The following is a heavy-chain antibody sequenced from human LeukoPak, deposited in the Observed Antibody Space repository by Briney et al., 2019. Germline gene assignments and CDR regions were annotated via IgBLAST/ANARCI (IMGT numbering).Heavy chain of an antibody. CDR1: GFTFGDFP. CDR3: AKGHKVYNYDFWSGPYYFDY. D-gene: IGHD3-3*01. V-gene: IGHV3-49*03. Sequence: GGSLRLSCTASGFTFGDFPMHWFRQAPGKGLEWVGFIRSRAYGGTTQYAASVKGRFTISRDDSKSIADLRMNSLETEDTAVYYCAKGHKVYNYDFWSGPYYFDYWGQGTLVTVSS. J-gene: IGHJ4*02. CDR2: IRSRAYGGTT.